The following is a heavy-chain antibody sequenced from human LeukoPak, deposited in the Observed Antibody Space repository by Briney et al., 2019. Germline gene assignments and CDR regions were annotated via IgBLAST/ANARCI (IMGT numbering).Heavy chain of an antibody. V-gene: IGHV3-74*01. CDR2: MNSDGTTT. CDR3: ARAGWYRFDY. J-gene: IGHJ4*02. Sequence: GGSLRLSCAASGFTFSNYWMHWVRQAPGKGLVWVARMNSDGTTTNYADSMKGRFTISRGNAENTLFLQMNSLGAEDTAVYYCARAGWYRFDYWGQGTLVTVSS. CDR1: GFTFSNYW. D-gene: IGHD6-19*01.